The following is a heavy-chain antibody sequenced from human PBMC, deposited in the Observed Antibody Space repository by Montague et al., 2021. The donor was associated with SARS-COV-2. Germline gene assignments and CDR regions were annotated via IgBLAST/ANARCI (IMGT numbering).Heavy chain of an antibody. CDR1: GFIFADYW. D-gene: IGHD4-11*01. V-gene: IGHV3-7*01. CDR3: VRATLYISV. J-gene: IGHJ6*04. Sequence: SLRLSCATSGFIFADYWMSWVRQAPGKGLEWVANIKPDGSAEYYMDSEKGRFTVSRDNARNSLYLQMNSLRVEDTAVYYCVRATLYISVWGEGTTVAASS. CDR2: IKPDGSAE.